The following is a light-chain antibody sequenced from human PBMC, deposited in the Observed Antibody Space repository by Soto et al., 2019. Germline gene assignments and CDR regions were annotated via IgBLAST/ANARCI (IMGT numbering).Light chain of an antibody. V-gene: IGKV3-15*01. CDR1: QSISGA. Sequence: EIVMTQSPATLSVSPGGRATLSCRASQSISGALAWYQQIPGQAPRLLIYGASTRATSFPARFSGSGSGTNFTLTISSLQSEDFAVYYCQQYNNWPWTFGQGTKVDIK. J-gene: IGKJ1*01. CDR2: GAS. CDR3: QQYNNWPWT.